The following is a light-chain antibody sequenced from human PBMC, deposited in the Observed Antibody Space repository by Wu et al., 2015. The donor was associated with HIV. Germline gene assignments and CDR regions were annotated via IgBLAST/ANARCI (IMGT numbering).Light chain of an antibody. Sequence: EILSTQSPGTLSLSPGERATLSCRASQRLSSRYLAWYQQKPGQAPRLLIYGASSRATGIPDRFSGSASGRDFTLTINRLETEDFAVYYCQHYGTSPQVTFGGGTKVEIK. J-gene: IGKJ4*01. CDR1: QRLSSRY. V-gene: IGKV3-20*01. CDR2: GAS. CDR3: QHYGTSPQVT.